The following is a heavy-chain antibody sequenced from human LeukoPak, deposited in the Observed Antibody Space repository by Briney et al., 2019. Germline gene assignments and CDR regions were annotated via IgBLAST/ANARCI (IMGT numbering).Heavy chain of an antibody. Sequence: GESLKISCKGPGYRFTTYWISWVRKMHGKGLEWMGRFDPSDSYTNYSPSFQGHVTISADKSISTAYLQWSSLKASDTAMYYCATAPSGMDVWGQGTTVTVSS. J-gene: IGHJ6*02. CDR1: GYRFTTYW. CDR2: FDPSDSYT. CDR3: ATAPSGMDV. V-gene: IGHV5-10-1*01.